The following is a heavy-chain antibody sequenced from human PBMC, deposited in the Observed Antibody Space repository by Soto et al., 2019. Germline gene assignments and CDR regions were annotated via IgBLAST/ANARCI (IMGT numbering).Heavy chain of an antibody. CDR3: ARGVRFFDWLDLFDY. Sequence: QVQLQESGPGLVKPSQTLSLTCTVSGGSISRGGYYWSWIRQHPGKGLEWIGNIYYSGSTYSNPSLKSRITLSVDTSKNQFSLKLSSVTAADTAVYYCARGVRFFDWLDLFDYWGQGTPVTVSS. V-gene: IGHV4-31*03. D-gene: IGHD3-9*01. CDR2: IYYSGST. CDR1: GGSISRGGYY. J-gene: IGHJ4*02.